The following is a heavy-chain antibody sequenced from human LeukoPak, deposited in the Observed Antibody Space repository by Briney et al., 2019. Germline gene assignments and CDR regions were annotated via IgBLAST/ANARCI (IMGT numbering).Heavy chain of an antibody. CDR3: ATTARHCSEY. V-gene: IGHV4-34*01. Sequence: SETLSLTCAVYGGSFSGYYWNWIRQPPGKGLEWIGEINHSGSTGYNPSLRSRVTISVDTSKNQFSLKLSSVTAADTAVYFCATTARHCSEYWGQGTLVTVSS. D-gene: IGHD6-6*01. J-gene: IGHJ4*02. CDR1: GGSFSGYY. CDR2: INHSGST.